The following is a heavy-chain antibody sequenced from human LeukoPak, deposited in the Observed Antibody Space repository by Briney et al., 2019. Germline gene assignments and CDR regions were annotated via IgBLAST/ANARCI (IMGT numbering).Heavy chain of an antibody. J-gene: IGHJ4*02. V-gene: IGHV4-39*07. Sequence: SETLSLTCTVSGGSISSSSYYWGWIRQPPGKGLEWIGSIYYSGSTYYNPSLKSRVTISVDTSKNQFSLKLSSVTAADTAVYYCTRPYYYDSSGSPDYWGQGTLVTVSS. D-gene: IGHD3-22*01. CDR2: IYYSGST. CDR3: TRPYYYDSSGSPDY. CDR1: GGSISSSSYY.